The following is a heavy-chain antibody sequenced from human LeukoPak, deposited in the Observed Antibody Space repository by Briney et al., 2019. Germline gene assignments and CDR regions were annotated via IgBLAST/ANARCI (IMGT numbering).Heavy chain of an antibody. J-gene: IGHJ6*02. V-gene: IGHV3-74*01. D-gene: IGHD6-13*01. CDR3: ASEAAAGAPPYHHYYVMDV. Sequence: GGSLRLSCVASGFTFSRYWMHWVRQAPGKGLVWVSRIDSDGSSTNYADSVKGRFTISRDNAKNTLYLQMNSLRAEDTAVYYCASEAAAGAPPYHHYYVMDVWGQGTTVTVSS. CDR1: GFTFSRYW. CDR2: IDSDGSST.